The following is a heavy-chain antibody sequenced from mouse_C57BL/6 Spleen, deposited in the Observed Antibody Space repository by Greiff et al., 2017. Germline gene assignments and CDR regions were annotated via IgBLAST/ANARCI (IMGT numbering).Heavy chain of an antibody. CDR2: IDPSDSYT. CDR3: ARRAPSYGNYVLYAMDY. J-gene: IGHJ4*01. D-gene: IGHD2-10*01. V-gene: IGHV1-50*01. CDR1: GYTFTSYW. Sequence: QVQLQQPGAELVKPGASVKLSCKASGYTFTSYWMQWVKQRPGQGLEWIGEIDPSDSYTNYNQKFKGKATLTVDTSSSTAYMQLSSLTSEDSAVYYCARRAPSYGNYVLYAMDYWGQGTSVTVSS.